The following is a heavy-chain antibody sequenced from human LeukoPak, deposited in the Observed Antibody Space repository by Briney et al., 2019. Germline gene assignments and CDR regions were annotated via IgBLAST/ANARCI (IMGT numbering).Heavy chain of an antibody. D-gene: IGHD3-16*01. CDR1: GGSINNNY. J-gene: IGHJ5*02. V-gene: IGHV4-4*07. CDR2: VYPTGKT. Sequence: PSETLSLTCSVSGGSINNNYWSWIRQSAGKGLEWIGRVYPTGKTHYNPSLLGRVTMSVDTSSSQVSLRLNSVTATDTAVYYCVRGGTRDLLLDPWGQGTLVTVSS. CDR3: VRGGTRDLLLDP.